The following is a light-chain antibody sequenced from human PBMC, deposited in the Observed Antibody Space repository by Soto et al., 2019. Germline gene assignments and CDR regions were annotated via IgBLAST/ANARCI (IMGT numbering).Light chain of an antibody. V-gene: IGKV3-15*01. CDR1: QSVSSK. CDR2: GVS. Sequence: EIVMTQSPATLSVSPGERATLSCRASQSVSSKLAWFQQKPGQAPSLLIYGVSTRATGVPVRFSGSGSGTEFTLTINSLQSEDFAVYYCQQYNNWPQTFGQGTKVDI. CDR3: QQYNNWPQT. J-gene: IGKJ1*01.